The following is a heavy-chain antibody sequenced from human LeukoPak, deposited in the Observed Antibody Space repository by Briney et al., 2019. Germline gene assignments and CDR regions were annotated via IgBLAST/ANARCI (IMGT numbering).Heavy chain of an antibody. CDR2: IRYDGSNK. V-gene: IGHV3-30*02. J-gene: IGHJ4*02. CDR3: AKEGTVTPIDY. Sequence: PGGSLRLSCVASGFTFRNYGMHWVRQAPGKGLEWVAFIRYDGSNKYSADSVKGRLTISRDISKNTLYLHMNSLRVEDTAVYYCAKEGTVTPIDYWGQGTLVTVSS. CDR1: GFTFRNYG. D-gene: IGHD4-17*01.